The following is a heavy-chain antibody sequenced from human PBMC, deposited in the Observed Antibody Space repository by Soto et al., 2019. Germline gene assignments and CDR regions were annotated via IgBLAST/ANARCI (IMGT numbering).Heavy chain of an antibody. CDR2: ISSSSSYI. D-gene: IGHD4-17*01. J-gene: IGHJ6*02. CDR3: ARDQNGDYGYYYGVDV. CDR1: GFTFSSYS. V-gene: IGHV3-21*01. Sequence: EVQLVESGGGLVKPGGSLRLSCEASGFTFSSYSMNWVRQAPGKGLEWVSSISSSSSYIYYADSVKGRFTISRDNAKNTLYLQMNSLRAEDTAVYYCARDQNGDYGYYYGVDVWGQGTSFTVSS.